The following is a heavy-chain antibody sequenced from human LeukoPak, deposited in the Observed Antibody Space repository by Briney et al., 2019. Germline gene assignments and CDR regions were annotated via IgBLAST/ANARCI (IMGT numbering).Heavy chain of an antibody. Sequence: GGSLRLSCAASGFTFSSYGMHWVRQAPGKGLEWVAFIRYDGSNKYYADSVKGRFTISRDNSKNTLYLQMNSLRAEDTAVYYCAKQVGYYGSGSYYDYWGQGTLVTVSS. J-gene: IGHJ4*02. V-gene: IGHV3-30*02. CDR1: GFTFSSYG. CDR2: IRYDGSNK. CDR3: AKQVGYYGSGSYYDY. D-gene: IGHD3-10*01.